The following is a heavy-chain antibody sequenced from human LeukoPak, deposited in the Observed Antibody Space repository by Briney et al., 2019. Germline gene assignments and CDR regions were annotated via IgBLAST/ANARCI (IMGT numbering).Heavy chain of an antibody. J-gene: IGHJ4*02. CDR1: GGSFSGYY. CDR2: INHSGST. D-gene: IGHD3/OR15-3a*01. V-gene: IGHV4-34*01. Sequence: SETLSLACAVYGGSFSGYYWSWIRQPPGKGLEWIGEINHSGSTYYNPSLKSRVTISVDTSKNQFSLKLSSVTAADTAVYYCARAEKAMIFFDYWGQGTLVTVSS. CDR3: ARAEKAMIFFDY.